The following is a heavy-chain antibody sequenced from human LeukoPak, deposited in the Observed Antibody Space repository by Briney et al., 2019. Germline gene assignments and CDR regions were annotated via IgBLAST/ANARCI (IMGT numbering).Heavy chain of an antibody. CDR2: INHSGST. CDR1: GGSFSGYY. CDR3: ARDRRLYYYYYMDV. V-gene: IGHV4-34*01. Sequence: PSETLSLTCAVYGGSFSGYYWSWIRQPPGKGLEGIGEINHSGSTNYNPSLKSRVTISVDTSKNQFSLNLSSVTAADTAVYYCARDRRLYYYYYMDVWGKGTTVTVSS. J-gene: IGHJ6*03.